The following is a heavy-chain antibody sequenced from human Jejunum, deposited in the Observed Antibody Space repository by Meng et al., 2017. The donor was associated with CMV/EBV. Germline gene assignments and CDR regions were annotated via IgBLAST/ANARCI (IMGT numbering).Heavy chain of an antibody. Sequence: QVPLVGSGGGVAQPGRSLGLSCAASGFTIPAYPMHWVRQVPGKGLEWVTVDGNNKYYADSVKGRFTISRDNSRNTLDLQMDSLRTEDTAIYYCARENLELQGTVDYWGQGTLVTVSS. D-gene: IGHD1-7*01. J-gene: IGHJ4*02. CDR3: ARENLELQGTVDY. CDR2: DGNNK. CDR1: GFTIPAYP. V-gene: IGHV3-30*03.